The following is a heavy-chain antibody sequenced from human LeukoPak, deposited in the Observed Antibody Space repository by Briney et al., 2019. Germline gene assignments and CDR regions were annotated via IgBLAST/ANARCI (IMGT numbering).Heavy chain of an antibody. CDR2: IYSGGST. D-gene: IGHD5-18*01. V-gene: IGHV3-53*01. CDR1: GFTVSSNY. J-gene: IGHJ6*03. CDR3: ARDRKGEYSSYYYYYMDV. Sequence: GGSLRLSCAASGFTVSSNYMSWVRQAPGKGLEWVSVIYSGGSTYYADSVKGRFTISRDNSKNTLYLQMNSLRAEDTAVYYCARDRKGEYSSYYYYYMDVWGKGTTVTISS.